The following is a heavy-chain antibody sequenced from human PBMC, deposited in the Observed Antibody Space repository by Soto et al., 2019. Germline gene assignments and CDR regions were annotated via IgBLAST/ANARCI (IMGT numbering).Heavy chain of an antibody. CDR1: GGTFSSHA. CDR2: IIPIFGTA. D-gene: IGHD3-3*01. V-gene: IGHV1-69*06. Sequence: SVKVSCKASGGTFSSHAISWVRQAPGQGLEWMGGIIPIFGTANYAQKFQGRVTITADKSTSTAYMELSSLRSEDTAVYYCARARITIFGVVTPYFDYWGQGTLVTVSS. CDR3: ARARITIFGVVTPYFDY. J-gene: IGHJ4*02.